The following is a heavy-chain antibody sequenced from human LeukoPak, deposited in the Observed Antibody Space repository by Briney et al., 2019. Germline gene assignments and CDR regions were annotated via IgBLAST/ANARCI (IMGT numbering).Heavy chain of an antibody. V-gene: IGHV4-39*01. J-gene: IGHJ6*03. CDR1: GGSISSSSYY. CDR2: IYYSGST. D-gene: IGHD3-10*01. Sequence: SETLSLTCTVSGGSISSSSYYWGWIRLPPGKGLEWIGSIYYSGSTYYNPSLKSRVTISVDTSKNQFSLKLSSVTAADTAVYYCARHPMSPYGLVMDVWGKGTTVTVSS. CDR3: ARHPMSPYGLVMDV.